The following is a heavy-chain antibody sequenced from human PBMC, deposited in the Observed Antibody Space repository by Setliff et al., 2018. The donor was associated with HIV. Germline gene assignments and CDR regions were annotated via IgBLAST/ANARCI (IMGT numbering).Heavy chain of an antibody. V-gene: IGHV3-7*05. Sequence: GGSLRLSCAVSGFTFSTYAMSWVRQAPGKGLEWVANIKQDGSEKNYMDSVKGRFTISRDNAKNSLYLQMNSLRVEDTAVYYCATDCAVVGGTGSLDSWGQGTLVTVSS. J-gene: IGHJ4*02. CDR3: ATDCAVVGGTGSLDS. CDR2: IKQDGSEK. CDR1: GFTFSTYA. D-gene: IGHD1-26*01.